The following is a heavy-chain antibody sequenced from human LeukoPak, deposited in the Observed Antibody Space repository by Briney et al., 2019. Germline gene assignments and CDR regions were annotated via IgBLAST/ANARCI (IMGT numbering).Heavy chain of an antibody. Sequence: PSETLSLTCTVSGGSISSSSYYWGWIRQPPGKGLEWIGSIYYSGSTYYNPSLKSRVTISVDTSKNQFSLKLSSVTAADTAVYYCARTHSSSWFYYFDYWGQGTLVTVSS. CDR2: IYYSGST. J-gene: IGHJ4*02. V-gene: IGHV4-39*07. CDR1: GGSISSSSYY. D-gene: IGHD6-13*01. CDR3: ARTHSSSWFYYFDY.